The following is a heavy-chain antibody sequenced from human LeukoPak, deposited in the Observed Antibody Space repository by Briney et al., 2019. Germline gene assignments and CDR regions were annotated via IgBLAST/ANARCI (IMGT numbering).Heavy chain of an antibody. CDR1: GFTFSSYE. V-gene: IGHV3-48*03. D-gene: IGHD5-12*01. CDR3: ARGEIIVARNYGMDV. CDR2: ISSSGSTI. J-gene: IGHJ6*02. Sequence: QPGGSLRLSCAASGFTFSSYEMNWVRQAPGKGLEWVSYISSSGSTIYYTDSVKGRFTISRDNAKNSLYLQMNSLRAEDTAVYYCARGEIIVARNYGMDVWGQGTTVTVSS.